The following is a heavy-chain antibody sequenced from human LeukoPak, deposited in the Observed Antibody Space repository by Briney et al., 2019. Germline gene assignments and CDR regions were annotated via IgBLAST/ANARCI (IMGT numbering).Heavy chain of an antibody. CDR3: ARDFFLNYDSSGGNDY. V-gene: IGHV3-7*01. Sequence: PGGSLRLSCAASGFTFSSYWMSWVRQAPGKGLEWVANIKQDGSEKYYVDSVKGRFTISRDNAKNSLYLQMSSLRAEDTAVYYCARDFFLNYDSSGGNDYWGQGTLVTVSS. D-gene: IGHD3-22*01. CDR1: GFTFSSYW. J-gene: IGHJ4*02. CDR2: IKQDGSEK.